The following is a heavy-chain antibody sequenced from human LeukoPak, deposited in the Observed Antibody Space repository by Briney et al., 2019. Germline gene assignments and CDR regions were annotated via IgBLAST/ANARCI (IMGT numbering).Heavy chain of an antibody. CDR3: AELGITMIGGV. V-gene: IGHV3-21*01. CDR1: GFTFSTYS. Sequence: GGSLRLSCAASGFTFSTYSLNWVRQAPGKGLEWVSSISSSSTYIYYADSVKGRFTISRDNAKNSLYLQMNSLRAEDTAVYYCAELGITMIGGVWGKGTTVTISS. J-gene: IGHJ6*04. CDR2: ISSSSTYI. D-gene: IGHD3-10*02.